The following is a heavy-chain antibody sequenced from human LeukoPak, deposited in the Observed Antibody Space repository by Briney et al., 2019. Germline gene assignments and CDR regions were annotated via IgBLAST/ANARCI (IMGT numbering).Heavy chain of an antibody. Sequence: GGSLRLSCTASGFTFSTYWMSWVRQAPGKGPEWVAVISYDGSNKYYADSVKGRFTISRDNSKNTLYLQMNSLRAEDTAVYYCARVASGYDGPVDYWGQGTLVTVSS. J-gene: IGHJ4*02. CDR3: ARVASGYDGPVDY. CDR1: GFTFSTYW. D-gene: IGHD5-12*01. V-gene: IGHV3-30-3*01. CDR2: ISYDGSNK.